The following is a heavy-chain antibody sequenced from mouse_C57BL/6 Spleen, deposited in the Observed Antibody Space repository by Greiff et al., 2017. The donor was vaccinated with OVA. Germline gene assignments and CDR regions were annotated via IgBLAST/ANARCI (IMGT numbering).Heavy chain of an antibody. D-gene: IGHD2-4*01. Sequence: EVQLQQSGPELVKPGASVKISCKASGYSFTGYYMNWVKQSPEKSLEWIGEINPSTGGTTYNQKFKAKATLTVDKSSSTAYMQLKSLTSEDSAVYYCARGNYDYEAAYWGQGTLVTVSA. CDR2: INPSTGGT. J-gene: IGHJ3*01. V-gene: IGHV1-42*01. CDR1: GYSFTGYY. CDR3: ARGNYDYEAAY.